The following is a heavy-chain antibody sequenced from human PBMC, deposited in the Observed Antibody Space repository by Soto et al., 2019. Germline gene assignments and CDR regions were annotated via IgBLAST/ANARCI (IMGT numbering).Heavy chain of an antibody. CDR1: GGSISSGNYY. Sequence: PSETLSLTCTVSGGSISSGNYYWSWIRQHPGKGLEWIGYIYYGASTYYNPSLKSRVAISVNASKNQFSLTLTSVSDADTAVYYCARRLGTAGSFDYWDQGTLVTVS. CDR3: ARRLGTAGSFDY. J-gene: IGHJ4*02. CDR2: IYYGAST. D-gene: IGHD7-27*01. V-gene: IGHV4-31*03.